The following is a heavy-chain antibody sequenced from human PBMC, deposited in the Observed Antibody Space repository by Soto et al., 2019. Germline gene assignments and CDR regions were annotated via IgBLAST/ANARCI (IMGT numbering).Heavy chain of an antibody. V-gene: IGHV4-59*08. J-gene: IGHJ5*02. CDR1: GASIRCLY. CDR3: ARLVWSYGTWFDP. Sequence: SETLSLTRTETGASIRCLYWRCMRQPPGKGLEWIGYIYYSGSTNYNPSLKSRVTISVDTSKNQFSLKLSSVTAADTAVYYCARLVWSYGTWFDPWGQGTLVTVS. CDR2: IYYSGST. D-gene: IGHD5-18*01.